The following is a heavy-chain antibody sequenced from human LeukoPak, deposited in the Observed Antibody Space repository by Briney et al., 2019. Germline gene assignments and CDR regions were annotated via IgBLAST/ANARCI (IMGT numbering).Heavy chain of an antibody. CDR1: GFTFDDYA. J-gene: IGHJ4*02. CDR3: AKAKAYDSSGSHSDY. CDR2: ISWNSGSI. V-gene: IGHV3-9*01. D-gene: IGHD3-22*01. Sequence: PGGSLRLSCAASGFTFDDYAMHWVRQAPGKGLEWVSGISWNSGSIGYADSVKGRFTISRDNAKNSLYLQMNSLRAEDTALYYCAKAKAYDSSGSHSDYWGQGTLVTVSS.